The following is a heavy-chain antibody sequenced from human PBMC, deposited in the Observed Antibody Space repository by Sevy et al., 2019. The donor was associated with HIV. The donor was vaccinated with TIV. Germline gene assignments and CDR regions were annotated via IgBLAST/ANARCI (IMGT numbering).Heavy chain of an antibody. Sequence: GGSLRLSCAASGFTFSSYSMNWVRQAPGNGLEWVSSISSSSSYIYYADSVKGRFTISRDNAKNSLYLQMNSLRAEDTAVYYCASFPSNGAPFDYLGQGTMVTVSS. D-gene: IGHD2-8*01. CDR2: ISSSSSYI. CDR3: ASFPSNGAPFDY. J-gene: IGHJ4*02. V-gene: IGHV3-21*01. CDR1: GFTFSSYS.